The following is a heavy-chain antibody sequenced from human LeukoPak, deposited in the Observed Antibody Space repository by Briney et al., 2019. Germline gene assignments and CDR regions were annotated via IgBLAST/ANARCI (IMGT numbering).Heavy chain of an antibody. CDR1: GFTFGSYW. D-gene: IGHD3-22*01. CDR3: ARIEDRGAAFDS. J-gene: IGHJ4*02. Sequence: TGGSLRLSCAVSGFTFGSYWMHWVRQVPGEGLVWVSRINTDGRTTTYADSVKGRFTISRDNAKNMLYLQMNSLRAEDTAVYYCARIEDRGAAFDSWGQGTLVTVSS. CDR2: INTDGRTT. V-gene: IGHV3-74*01.